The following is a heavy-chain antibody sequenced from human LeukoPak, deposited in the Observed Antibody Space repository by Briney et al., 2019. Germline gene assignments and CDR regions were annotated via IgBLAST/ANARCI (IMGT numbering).Heavy chain of an antibody. Sequence: PGGSLRLSCAASGFTFSSYGMHWVRQAPGKGLEWVAGISYDGSNKYYADSVKGRFTISRDNSKNTLYLQMNNLRADDTAVYYCVKKGQADDYGNPDWGQGALVTVSP. V-gene: IGHV3-30*18. CDR2: ISYDGSNK. CDR3: VKKGQADDYGNPD. D-gene: IGHD4-17*01. CDR1: GFTFSSYG. J-gene: IGHJ4*02.